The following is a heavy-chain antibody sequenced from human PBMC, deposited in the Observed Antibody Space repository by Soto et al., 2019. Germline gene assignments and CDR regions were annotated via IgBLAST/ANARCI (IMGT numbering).Heavy chain of an antibody. Sequence: LGNVHIACTAQDGCLGGYYWRWIRQPPGEGLEWIGYIYYSGSTNYNPSLKSRVTISVDTSKNQFSLKLSSVTAADTAVYYCARGYWRNFDYWGQGTLVTVS. CDR2: IYYSGST. V-gene: IGHV4-59*01. CDR3: ARGYWRNFDY. CDR1: DGCLGGYY. J-gene: IGHJ4*02. D-gene: IGHD1-20*01.